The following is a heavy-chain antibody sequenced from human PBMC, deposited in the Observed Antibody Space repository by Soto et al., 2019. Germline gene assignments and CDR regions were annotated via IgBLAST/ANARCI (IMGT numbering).Heavy chain of an antibody. CDR3: ARVSLWFGELLYLGFDY. CDR1: GGSISSYY. CDR2: IYYSGST. J-gene: IGHJ4*02. Sequence: PSETLSLTCTVSGGSISSYYWSWIRQPPGKGLEWIGYIYYSGSTNYNPSLKSRVTISVDTSKNQFSLKLSPVTAADTAVYYCARVSLWFGELLYLGFDYWGQGTLVTVSS. D-gene: IGHD3-10*01. V-gene: IGHV4-59*01.